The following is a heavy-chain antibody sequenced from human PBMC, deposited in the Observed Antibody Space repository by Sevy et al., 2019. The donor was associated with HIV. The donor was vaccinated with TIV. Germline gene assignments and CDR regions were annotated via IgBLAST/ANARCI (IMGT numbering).Heavy chain of an antibody. CDR2: INHSGRT. CDR3: ARHCSSTSCSHSFDI. J-gene: IGHJ3*02. Sequence: SETLSLTCAVYGGSFSGYYWSWFRQPPGKGLEWIGEINHSGRTNYNPSLKSRLTISIGTSNNHFSLKLSSLTAADTAVYYCARHCSSTSCSHSFDIWGQGTMVTVSS. CDR1: GGSFSGYY. D-gene: IGHD2-2*01. V-gene: IGHV4-34*01.